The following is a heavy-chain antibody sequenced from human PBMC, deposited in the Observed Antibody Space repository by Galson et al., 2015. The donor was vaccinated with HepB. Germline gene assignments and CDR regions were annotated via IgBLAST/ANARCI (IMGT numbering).Heavy chain of an antibody. CDR2: MSYDGSNK. CDR3: AKGAISGYYYYYMDV. J-gene: IGHJ6*03. Sequence: SLRLSCAASGFTFSSYGMHWVRLAPGKGLEWVAVMSYDGSNKYYADSVKGRFTISRDNSKNTLYLQMNSLRAEDTAVYYCAKGAISGYYYYYMDVWGKGTTVTVSS. CDR1: GFTFSSYG. V-gene: IGHV3-30*18. D-gene: IGHD3-3*01.